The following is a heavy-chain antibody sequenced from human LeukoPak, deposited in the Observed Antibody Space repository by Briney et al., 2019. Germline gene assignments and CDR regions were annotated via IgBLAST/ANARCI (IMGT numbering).Heavy chain of an antibody. V-gene: IGHV1-69*05. CDR3: ARVSDYSNYYYYYYMDV. CDR2: IIPIFGTA. D-gene: IGHD4-11*01. Sequence: SVKVSCKVSGGTFSSYAISWVRQAPGQGLEWMGGIIPIFGTANYAQKFQGRVTITTDESTSIAYMELSSLRSEDTAVYYCARVSDYSNYYYYYYMDVWGKGTTVTVSS. J-gene: IGHJ6*03. CDR1: GGTFSSYA.